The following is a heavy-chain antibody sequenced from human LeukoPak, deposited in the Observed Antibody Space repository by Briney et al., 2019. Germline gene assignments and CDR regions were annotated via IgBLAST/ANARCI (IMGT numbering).Heavy chain of an antibody. CDR2: INHSGST. CDR3: ARGRGYYDFWSGNNWFDP. V-gene: IGHV4-34*01. Sequence: SETLSLTCAVYGGSFSGYYWSWMRQPPGKGLEWIGEINHSGSTNYNPSLKSRVTISVDTSKNQFSLKLSSVTAADTAVYYCARGRGYYDFWSGNNWFDPWGQGTLVTVSS. CDR1: GGSFSGYY. J-gene: IGHJ5*02. D-gene: IGHD3-3*01.